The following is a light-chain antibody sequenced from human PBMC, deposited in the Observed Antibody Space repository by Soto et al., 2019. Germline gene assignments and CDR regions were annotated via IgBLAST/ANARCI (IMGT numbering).Light chain of an antibody. V-gene: IGKV3-20*01. Sequence: VLTQSPGTLSVSPGERATLSCRASQSVSINYVAWYQQRPGQAPRLLIFGASSRATGIPDRFSGSGSGTDFTLTISRLEPEDFAVYYCQQYGSSPPWTFGQGTKV. CDR2: GAS. J-gene: IGKJ1*01. CDR1: QSVSINY. CDR3: QQYGSSPPWT.